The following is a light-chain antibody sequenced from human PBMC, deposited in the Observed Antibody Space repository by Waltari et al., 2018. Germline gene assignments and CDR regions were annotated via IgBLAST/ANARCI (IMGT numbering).Light chain of an antibody. CDR2: DTS. CDR1: QSVTNY. J-gene: IGKJ4*01. CDR3: QQRRDWPLT. V-gene: IGKV3-11*01. Sequence: DIVLTQSPAILSLSPGERASLPCRASQSVTNYLAWYQQKPGQAPRLLINDTSNRATGIPARFSGSGFGTDFTLTISSLEPEDFAVYYCQQRRDWPLTFGGGTKVEIK.